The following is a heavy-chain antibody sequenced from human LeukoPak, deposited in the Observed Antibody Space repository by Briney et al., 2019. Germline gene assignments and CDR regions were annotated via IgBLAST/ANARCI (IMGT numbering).Heavy chain of an antibody. V-gene: IGHV3-23*01. J-gene: IGHJ5*02. D-gene: IGHD3-10*01. CDR2: ISGSGGST. Sequence: GGSLRLSCAASGFTFSSYAMSWVRQAPGKGLEWVSAISGSGGSTYYADSVKGRFTISRDNSKNTLYLQMNSLRAEDTAVYHCASSMVRGVITWFDPWGQGTLVTVSS. CDR3: ASSMVRGVITWFDP. CDR1: GFTFSSYA.